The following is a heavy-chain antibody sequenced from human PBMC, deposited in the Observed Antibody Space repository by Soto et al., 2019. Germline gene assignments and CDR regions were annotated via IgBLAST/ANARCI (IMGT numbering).Heavy chain of an antibody. CDR2: IYHSGST. CDR1: GGSISSSNW. D-gene: IGHD2-8*01. V-gene: IGHV4-4*02. J-gene: IGHJ6*02. Sequence: TLSLTCAVSGGSISSSNWWSWVRQPPGKGLEWIGEIYHSGSTNYNPSLKSRVTISVDKSKNQFSLKLSSVTAADTAVYYCARARGGYCTNGVCRNDYYYGMDVWGQGTTVTVSS. CDR3: ARARGGYCTNGVCRNDYYYGMDV.